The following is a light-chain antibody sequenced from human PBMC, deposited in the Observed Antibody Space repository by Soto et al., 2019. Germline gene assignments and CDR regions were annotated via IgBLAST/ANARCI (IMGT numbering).Light chain of an antibody. CDR2: ESD. CDR3: GTWDSSLSAGV. CDR1: ISNIGSNY. J-gene: IGLJ3*02. Sequence: QSVLTQPSSVSAAPGQKVPISCSGSISNIGSNYVSWYQQLPGTAPKLLIYESDKRPSGIPDRFSGSKSGTSATLGITGLQTGDEADYYCGTWDSSLSAGVFGGGTKLTVL. V-gene: IGLV1-51*02.